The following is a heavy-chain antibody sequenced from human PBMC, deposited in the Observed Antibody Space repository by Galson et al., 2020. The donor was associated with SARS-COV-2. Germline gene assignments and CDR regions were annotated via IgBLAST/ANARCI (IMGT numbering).Heavy chain of an antibody. Sequence: WGSLRLSCAASGFTFSDSGMYWVRQASGKGLEWVGRIRSRANNYATEYAASVKGRFTISRDDSQNTAYLQMNSLKTEDTAVYYCTRVPPYSNSFWDAFDIWGQGTMVTVSS. V-gene: IGHV3-73*01. CDR3: TRVPPYSNSFWDAFDI. CDR2: IRSRANNYAT. J-gene: IGHJ3*02. CDR1: GFTFSDSG. D-gene: IGHD4-4*01.